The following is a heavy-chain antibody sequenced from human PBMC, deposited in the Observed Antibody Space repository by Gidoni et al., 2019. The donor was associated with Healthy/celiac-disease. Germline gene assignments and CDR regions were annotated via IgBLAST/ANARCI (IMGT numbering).Heavy chain of an antibody. CDR1: GFTFDDYA. Sequence: DVQLVESGGGLVQPGRSLRLSCAASGFTFDDYAMHWVRHAPGKGLEWVSGISWNSGSLGYADAVKGRFTISRDNAKNSLYLQMNSLRAEDTALYYCAKEGGSYLGYFDYWGQGTLVTVSS. D-gene: IGHD1-26*01. CDR2: ISWNSGSL. V-gene: IGHV3-9*01. CDR3: AKEGGSYLGYFDY. J-gene: IGHJ4*02.